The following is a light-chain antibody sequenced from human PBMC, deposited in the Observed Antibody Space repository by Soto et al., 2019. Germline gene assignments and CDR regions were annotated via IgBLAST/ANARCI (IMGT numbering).Light chain of an antibody. CDR2: DAS. V-gene: IGKV1-5*01. CDR3: QQYDSSSPT. CDR1: QNISVW. Sequence: DIQMTQSPSTLSASVGYGVTITCRASQNISVWLAWYQQRPGKAPKFLMYDASSLETGVPSRFSGSGSGTEFTLTIRSLLPDDSATYYCQQYDSSSPTFGQGTKLEIK. J-gene: IGKJ2*01.